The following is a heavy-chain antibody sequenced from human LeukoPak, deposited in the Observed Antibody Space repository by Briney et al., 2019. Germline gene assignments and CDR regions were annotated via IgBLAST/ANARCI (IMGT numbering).Heavy chain of an antibody. CDR2: ISGSGDTT. V-gene: IGHV3-23*01. D-gene: IGHD1-1*01. CDR1: GFTFSTYG. Sequence: QPGGSLRLSCAASGFTFSTYGMGWVRQAPGEGLEWVSSISGSGDTTYYADSVKGRFTISRDNSKNTFYLQMNSLRADDTALYYCAKDRTGTTGRDWLDPWGQGTLVTVSS. CDR3: AKDRTGTTGRDWLDP. J-gene: IGHJ5*02.